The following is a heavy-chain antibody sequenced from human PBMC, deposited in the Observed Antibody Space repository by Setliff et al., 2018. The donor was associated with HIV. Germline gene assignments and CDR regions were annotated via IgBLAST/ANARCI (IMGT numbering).Heavy chain of an antibody. Sequence: ASVKFSCKASGYTFTGYYMHWVRQAPGQGLEWMGRINPNSGGTNYAQKFQGRVTMTRDTSISTAYMELSRLRSEDTAVYYCARGYASGSGSYYYDYWGQGTLVTVSS. D-gene: IGHD2-15*01. V-gene: IGHV1-2*06. CDR1: GYTFTGYY. CDR3: ARGYASGSGSYYYDY. J-gene: IGHJ4*02. CDR2: INPNSGGT.